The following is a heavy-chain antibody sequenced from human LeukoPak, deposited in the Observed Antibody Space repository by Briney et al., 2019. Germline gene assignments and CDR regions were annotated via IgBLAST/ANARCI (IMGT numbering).Heavy chain of an antibody. D-gene: IGHD6-13*01. J-gene: IGHJ4*02. Sequence: GASVKVSCKASGYTLTGYYMHWVRQAPGQGLEWMGWINPNSGGTNYAQKFQGRVTMTRDTSISTAYMELSRLRSDDTAVYYCARVPVGSSWYYFDYWGQGTLVTVSS. CDR2: INPNSGGT. CDR1: GYTLTGYY. CDR3: ARVPVGSSWYYFDY. V-gene: IGHV1-2*02.